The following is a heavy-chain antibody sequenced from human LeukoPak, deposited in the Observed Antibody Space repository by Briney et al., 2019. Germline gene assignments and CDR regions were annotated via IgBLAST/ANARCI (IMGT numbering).Heavy chain of an antibody. D-gene: IGHD3-9*01. CDR2: IYYSGST. CDR1: GGSISSSSYY. V-gene: IGHV4-39*07. Sequence: SETLSLTCTVSGGSISSSSYYWGWIRQPPGKGLEWIGSIYYSGSTYYNPSLKSRVTISLDTSKNQFSLKLSSVTAADTAVYYCARGNFRRYYDILTGYYRVFFGYWGQGTLVTVSS. CDR3: ARGNFRRYYDILTGYYRVFFGY. J-gene: IGHJ4*02.